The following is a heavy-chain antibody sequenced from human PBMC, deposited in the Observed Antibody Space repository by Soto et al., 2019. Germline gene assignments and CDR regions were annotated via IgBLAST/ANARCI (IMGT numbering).Heavy chain of an antibody. D-gene: IGHD2-15*01. CDR3: ARDLDPSVVLGWFDP. V-gene: IGHV1-69*13. J-gene: IGHJ5*02. CDR1: GGTFSSYA. CDR2: IIPIFGTA. Sequence: SVKVSCKASGGTFSSYAISWVRQAPGQGLEWMGGIIPIFGTANYAQKFQGRVTITADESTSTAYMELSSLRSEDTAVYYCARDLDPSVVLGWFDPWGQGTLVTVSS.